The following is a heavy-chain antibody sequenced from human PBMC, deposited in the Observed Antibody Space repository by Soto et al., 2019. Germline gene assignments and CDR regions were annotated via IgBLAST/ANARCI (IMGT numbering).Heavy chain of an antibody. D-gene: IGHD2-2*01. CDR3: ARFPMSYCSSSSCWYFDL. CDR1: GGSISSYY. V-gene: IGHV4-4*07. Sequence: QVQLQESGPGLVKPSETLSLTCTVSGGSISSYYWSWVRQPAGKGLEWIGRIYTSGISNYNPSLKSRVTMSVDTSKNQFSLKLTSVTAAYTAVYYCARFPMSYCSSSSCWYFDLWGRGTLVTVSS. J-gene: IGHJ2*01. CDR2: IYTSGIS.